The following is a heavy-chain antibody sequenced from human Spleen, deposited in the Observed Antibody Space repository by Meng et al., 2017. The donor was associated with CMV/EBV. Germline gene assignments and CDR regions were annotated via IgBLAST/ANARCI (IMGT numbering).Heavy chain of an antibody. J-gene: IGHJ4*02. CDR1: GGTFSSYA. CDR2: ISAYNGNT. V-gene: IGHV1-18*01. D-gene: IGHD1-26*01. Sequence: HVRLVQFGAGVKKPGSSVKVSCKASGGTFSSYAISWVRQAPGQGLEWMGWISAYNGNTNYAQKLQGRVTMTTDTSTSTAYMELRSLRSDDTAVYYCARGWELPHYFDYWGQGTLVTVS. CDR3: ARGWELPHYFDY.